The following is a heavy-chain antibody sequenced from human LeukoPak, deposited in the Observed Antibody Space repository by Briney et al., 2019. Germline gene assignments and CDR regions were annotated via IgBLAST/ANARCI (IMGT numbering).Heavy chain of an antibody. Sequence: PSETLSLTCTVSGGSISSYYWSWIRQPPGKGLEWIGYIYYSGSTNYNPSLKSRVTISVDTSKNQFSLKLSSVTAADTAVYYCARGLTFLDIVVVPAARLSGWFDPWAREPWSPSPQ. CDR2: IYYSGST. D-gene: IGHD2-2*03. V-gene: IGHV4-59*01. CDR1: GGSISSYY. J-gene: IGHJ5*02. CDR3: ARGLTFLDIVVVPAARLSGWFDP.